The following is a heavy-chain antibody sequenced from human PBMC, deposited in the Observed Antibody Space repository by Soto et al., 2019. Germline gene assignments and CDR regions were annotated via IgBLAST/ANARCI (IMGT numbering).Heavy chain of an antibody. V-gene: IGHV3-30-3*01. CDR1: GFTFSSYA. CDR2: ISYDGSNK. D-gene: IGHD6-13*01. CDR3: ARDLQQLPLGAFDI. J-gene: IGHJ3*02. Sequence: QVQLVESGGGVVQPGRSLRLSCAASGFTFSSYAMHWVRQAPGKGLEWVAVISYDGSNKYYADSVKGRFTISRDNSKNTLYLQMNSLRAEDTAVYYCARDLQQLPLGAFDIWGQGTMVTVSS.